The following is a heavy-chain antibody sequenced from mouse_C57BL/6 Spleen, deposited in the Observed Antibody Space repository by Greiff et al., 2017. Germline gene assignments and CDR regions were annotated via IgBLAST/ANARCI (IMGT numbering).Heavy chain of an antibody. CDR3: ARADYEFDY. D-gene: IGHD2-4*01. CDR1: GFTFSSYA. Sequence: EVKLMESGGGLVKPGGSLKLSCAASGFTFSSYAMSWVRQTPEKRLEWVATISDGGSYTYYPDNVKGRFTISRDNAKNNLYLQMSHLKSEDTAMYYCARADYEFDYWGQGTTLTVSS. V-gene: IGHV5-4*03. CDR2: ISDGGSYT. J-gene: IGHJ2*01.